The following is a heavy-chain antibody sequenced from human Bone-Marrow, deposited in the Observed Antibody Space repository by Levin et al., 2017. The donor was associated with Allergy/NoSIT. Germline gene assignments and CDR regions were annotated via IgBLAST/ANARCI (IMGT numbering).Heavy chain of an antibody. V-gene: IGHV4-39*01. CDR3: AITDDYYGMDV. J-gene: IGHJ6*02. Sequence: GSLRLSCSVSSGSITSSRYYWSWIRQPPGKGLEWLGSVYYSGSTYYNPSLKSRVTMSVDTSKNQLSLKVSSVSASDAAVYYCAITDDYYGMDVWGQGTTLTVS. CDR1: SGSITSSRYY. CDR2: VYYSGST. D-gene: IGHD3-3*01.